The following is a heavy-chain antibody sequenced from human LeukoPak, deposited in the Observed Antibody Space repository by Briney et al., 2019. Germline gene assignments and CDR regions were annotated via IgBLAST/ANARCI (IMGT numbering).Heavy chain of an antibody. CDR2: IYYSGST. J-gene: IGHJ6*03. CDR3: ARQVYYYDSSTYYYYMDV. Sequence: SETLSLTCTVSGGSISNYYWSWIRQPPGKGLEWIGYIYYSGSTNYNPSLKSRVTISVDTSKNQFSLKLSSVTAADTAVYYCARQVYYYDSSTYYYYMDVWGKGTTVTVSS. V-gene: IGHV4-59*08. CDR1: GGSISNYY. D-gene: IGHD3-22*01.